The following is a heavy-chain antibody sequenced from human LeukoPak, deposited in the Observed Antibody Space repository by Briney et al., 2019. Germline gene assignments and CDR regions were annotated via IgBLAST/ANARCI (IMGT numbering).Heavy chain of an antibody. CDR1: GGSIGSYY. Sequence: PSETLSLTCTVSGGSIGSYYWSWIRQPPGKGLEWIGYIYYSGSTYYNPSLKSRVTISVDTSKNQFSLKLSSVTAADTAVYYCARVGIVAAAGRTDYWGQGTLVTVSS. CDR3: ARVGIVAAAGRTDY. D-gene: IGHD6-13*01. V-gene: IGHV4-59*04. J-gene: IGHJ4*02. CDR2: IYYSGST.